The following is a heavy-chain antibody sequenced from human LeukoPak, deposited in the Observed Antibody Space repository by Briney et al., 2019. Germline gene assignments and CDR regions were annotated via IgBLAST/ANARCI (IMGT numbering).Heavy chain of an antibody. CDR3: ARGIRPGYYFDY. CDR2: IIRRGGS. CDR1: GGSFSGYY. D-gene: IGHD3-16*01. V-gene: IGHV4-34*01. Sequence: SETLSLTCAVYGGSFSGYYWSWIRQAPGKGLEWIGEIIRRGGSNYIPSLKSRATMSMDTSNNQFSLKLRSATAADTAVYFCARGIRPGYYFDYWGQGTLVTVSS. J-gene: IGHJ4*02.